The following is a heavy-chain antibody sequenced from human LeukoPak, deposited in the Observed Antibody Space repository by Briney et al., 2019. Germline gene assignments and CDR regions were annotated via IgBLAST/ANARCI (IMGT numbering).Heavy chain of an antibody. Sequence: GGSLRLSCAVSGSTSSRNFMSWVRQTPEKGLEWVANINQDGSEKNYVDSVRGRFTISRDNAKNSLFLQMNSLRAEDTAIYYCASGAGWESGYWGQGTLVTVSS. D-gene: IGHD1-26*01. CDR2: INQDGSEK. CDR3: ASGAGWESGY. J-gene: IGHJ4*02. V-gene: IGHV3-7*01. CDR1: GSTSSRNF.